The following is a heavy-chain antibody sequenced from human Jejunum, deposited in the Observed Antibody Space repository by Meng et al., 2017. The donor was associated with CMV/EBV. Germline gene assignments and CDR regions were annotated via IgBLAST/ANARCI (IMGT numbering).Heavy chain of an antibody. D-gene: IGHD2-21*01. V-gene: IGHV1-18*01. CDR2: INTYNGNT. CDR3: ARSYTSYSFFDF. J-gene: IGHJ3*01. CDR1: VYKFINYG. Sequence: KASVYKFINYGVAWVRQAPGQGLEWMGWINTYNGNTNYVQSLQGRVSMTTDTSTTTVYMELRSLRSDDTALYYCARSYTSYSFFDFWGQGTMVTVSS.